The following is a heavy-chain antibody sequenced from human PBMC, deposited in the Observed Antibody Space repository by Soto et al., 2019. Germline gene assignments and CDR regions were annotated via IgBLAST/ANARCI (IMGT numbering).Heavy chain of an antibody. D-gene: IGHD3-9*01. V-gene: IGHV4-31*03. J-gene: IGHJ4*02. CDR3: ARGVLYYDILTGYPKSPYYFDY. CDR1: GGSISSGGYY. Sequence: SETLSLTCTVSGGSISSGGYYWSWIRQHPGKGLEWIGYIYYSGSTYYNPSLKSRVTISVDTSKNQFSLKLSSVTAADTAVYYCARGVLYYDILTGYPKSPYYFDYWGQVTLVTVGS. CDR2: IYYSGST.